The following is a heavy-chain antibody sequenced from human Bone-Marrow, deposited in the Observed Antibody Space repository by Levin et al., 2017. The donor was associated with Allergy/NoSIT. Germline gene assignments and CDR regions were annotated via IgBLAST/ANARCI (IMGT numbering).Heavy chain of an antibody. Sequence: SGPTLVKPTQTLTLTCTFSGFSLDTGGVGVGWIRQPPGKAPEWLALIFWDGDLRYNPSLKSRLTVTKDTSKNEVVLTMTDVDPVDTATYYCAHREHDWGTYRYFDYWGPGTLVTVSS. CDR2: IFWDGDL. D-gene: IGHD3-16*02. V-gene: IGHV2-5*02. CDR3: AHREHDWGTYRYFDY. J-gene: IGHJ4*02. CDR1: GFSLDTGGVG.